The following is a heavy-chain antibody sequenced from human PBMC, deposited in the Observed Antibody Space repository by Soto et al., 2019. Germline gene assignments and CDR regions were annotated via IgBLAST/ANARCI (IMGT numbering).Heavy chain of an antibody. CDR1: GFTFSSYS. Sequence: GGSLRLSCAASGFTFSSYSMNWVRQAPGKGLEWVSYISSSSSTIYYADSVKGRFTISRDNAKNSLYLQMTSLRAEDTAVYYCARDNDFLSVQRWYYFIDVWGQGTMVTVSS. CDR2: ISSSSSTI. D-gene: IGHD3-3*01. CDR3: ARDNDFLSVQRWYYFIDV. J-gene: IGHJ6*02. V-gene: IGHV3-48*01.